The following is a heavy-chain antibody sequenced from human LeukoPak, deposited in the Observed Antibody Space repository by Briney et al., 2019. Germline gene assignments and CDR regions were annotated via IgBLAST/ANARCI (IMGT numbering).Heavy chain of an antibody. CDR3: ARHISMWFGDPWDY. D-gene: IGHD3-10*01. CDR2: IYYSGST. V-gene: IGHV4-34*01. J-gene: IGHJ4*02. Sequence: SETLSLTCAVYGGSFSGYYWSWIRQPPGKGLEWSGSIYYSGSTYYNPSLKSRVTISVDTSKNQFSLKLSSVTAADTAVYYCARHISMWFGDPWDYWGQGTLVTVSS. CDR1: GGSFSGYY.